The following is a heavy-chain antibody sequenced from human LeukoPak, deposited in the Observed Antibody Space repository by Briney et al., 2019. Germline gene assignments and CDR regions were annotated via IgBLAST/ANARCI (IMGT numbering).Heavy chain of an antibody. J-gene: IGHJ4*02. CDR2: IYYSGST. Sequence: PSETLSLTCTVSGGSISSYYWSWIRQPPGKGLEWIGYIYYSGSTNYNPSLKSRVTISVDTSKNQFSLKLSSVTAADTAVYYCARARYSSSAFDYWGQGTLVTVSS. CDR3: ARARYSSSAFDY. CDR1: GGSISSYY. V-gene: IGHV4-59*01. D-gene: IGHD6-6*01.